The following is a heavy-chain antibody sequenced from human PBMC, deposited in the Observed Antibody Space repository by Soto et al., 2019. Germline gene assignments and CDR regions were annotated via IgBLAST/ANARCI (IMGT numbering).Heavy chain of an antibody. Sequence: PGGSLRLSCAASGFTFSSYSTNWVRQAPGKGLEWVSSISSSSSYIYYADSVKGRFTISRDNAKNSLYLQMNSLRAEDTAVYYCARDRPDVVVVATTRSDYWGQGTLVTVSS. J-gene: IGHJ4*02. CDR1: GFTFSSYS. CDR2: ISSSSSYI. CDR3: ARDRPDVVVVATTRSDY. V-gene: IGHV3-21*01. D-gene: IGHD2-15*01.